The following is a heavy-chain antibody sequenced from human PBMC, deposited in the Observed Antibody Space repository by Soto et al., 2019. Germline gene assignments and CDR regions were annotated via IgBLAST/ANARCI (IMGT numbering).Heavy chain of an antibody. V-gene: IGHV4-39*01. J-gene: IGHJ5*02. D-gene: IGHD4-17*01. CDR1: GGSISSSSSY. CDR2: IYYSGST. CDR3: ARQPLGSSWVTSVRNWFDP. Sequence: SETLSLTCTVSGGSISSSSSYWGGIRQPPGKGLEWIGDIYYSGSTNYNPSLKSRVTICVDTSKNQFSLKLNSVTAADTAVYYCARQPLGSSWVTSVRNWFDPWGQGTLVTGSS.